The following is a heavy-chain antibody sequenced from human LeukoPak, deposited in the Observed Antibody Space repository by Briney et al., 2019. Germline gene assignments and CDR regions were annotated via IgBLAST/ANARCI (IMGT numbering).Heavy chain of an antibody. D-gene: IGHD3-10*01. Sequence: SETLSLTCTVSGGSISTYYWSWIRQPAGKGLEWIGRIYTSGSTNYNPSLKSRVTISVDTSRNQFSLKLRSVTAADTAVYYCARDPRLWFGEPGAFDIWGQGTMVTVSS. CDR2: IYTSGST. J-gene: IGHJ3*02. V-gene: IGHV4-4*07. CDR3: ARDPRLWFGEPGAFDI. CDR1: GGSISTYY.